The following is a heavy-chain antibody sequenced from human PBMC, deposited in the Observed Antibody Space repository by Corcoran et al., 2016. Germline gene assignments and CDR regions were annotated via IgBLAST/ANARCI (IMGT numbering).Heavy chain of an antibody. Sequence: QVQLQQWGAGLLKPSETLSLTCAVYGGSFSGYYWSWIRQPPGKGLEWIGEINHSGSTNYNPSLKSRVTISVDTSKNQFSLKLSSVTAADTAVYYCARGLSITMIVVVTKSNWCDPWGQGTLVTVSS. CDR2: INHSGST. CDR1: GGSFSGYY. V-gene: IGHV4-34*01. J-gene: IGHJ5*02. D-gene: IGHD3-22*01. CDR3: ARGLSITMIVVVTKSNWCDP.